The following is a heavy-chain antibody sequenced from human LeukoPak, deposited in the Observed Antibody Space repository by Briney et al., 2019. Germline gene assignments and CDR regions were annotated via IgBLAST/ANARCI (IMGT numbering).Heavy chain of an antibody. CDR1: GFTFSSYS. Sequence: PGGSLRLSCAASGFTFSSYSMNWVHQAPGKGLEWVSSISSSSSYIYYADSVKGRFTISRDNAKNSLYLQMNSLRAEDTAVYYCARDGYYCSSTSCPAGAFDIWGQGTMVTVSS. CDR2: ISSSSSYI. D-gene: IGHD2-2*01. J-gene: IGHJ3*02. V-gene: IGHV3-21*01. CDR3: ARDGYYCSSTSCPAGAFDI.